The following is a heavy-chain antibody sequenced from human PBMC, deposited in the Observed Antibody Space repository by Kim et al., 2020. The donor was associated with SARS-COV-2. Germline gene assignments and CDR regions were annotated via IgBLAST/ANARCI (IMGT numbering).Heavy chain of an antibody. D-gene: IGHD3-10*01. V-gene: IGHV4-59*09. Sequence: NYNPSLKSRVTISVDTSKNQFSLKLSSVTAADTAVYYCARGLGGLWYLDYWGQGTLVTVSS. J-gene: IGHJ4*02. CDR3: ARGLGGLWYLDY.